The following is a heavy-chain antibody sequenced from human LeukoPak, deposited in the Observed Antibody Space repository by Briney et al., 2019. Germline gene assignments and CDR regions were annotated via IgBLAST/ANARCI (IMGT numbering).Heavy chain of an antibody. Sequence: GGSLRLSCAASGFTFSDYYMSWIRQAPGKGLEWVSYISSSGSTIYYADSVKGRFTISRDNAKNLLYLQMNSLRAEDTAVYYCARDLREGDAFDIWGQGTMVTVSS. CDR3: ARDLREGDAFDI. CDR1: GFTFSDYY. D-gene: IGHD1-26*01. V-gene: IGHV3-11*01. J-gene: IGHJ3*02. CDR2: ISSSGSTI.